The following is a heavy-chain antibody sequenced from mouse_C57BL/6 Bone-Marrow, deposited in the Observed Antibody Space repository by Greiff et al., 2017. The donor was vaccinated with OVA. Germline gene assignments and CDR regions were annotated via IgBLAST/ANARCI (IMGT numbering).Heavy chain of an antibody. V-gene: IGHV3-6*01. J-gene: IGHJ1*03. CDR1: GYSITSGYY. CDR3: ARDRRGYFDV. CDR2: ISYDGSN. Sequence: EVQLVESGPGLVKPSQSLSLTCSVTGYSITSGYYWNWIRQFPGNKLEWMGYISYDGSNNYNPSLKNRISITRDTSNNQLFLKLNSVTTEDTATYYCARDRRGYFDVWGTGTTVTVSS.